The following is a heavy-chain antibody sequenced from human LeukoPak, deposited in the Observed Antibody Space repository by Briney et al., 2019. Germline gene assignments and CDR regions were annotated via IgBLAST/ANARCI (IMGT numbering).Heavy chain of an antibody. D-gene: IGHD1-26*01. CDR1: GYSFTSYW. J-gene: IGHJ4*02. CDR3: ARSQSSGSYWDY. CDR2: IYPGDSDT. Sequence: VESLKISCKASGYSFTSYWIGWVRQMPGKGLEWMGIIYPGDSDTRYSPSFQGQVTISADKSISTAYLQWSSLRVSDTAMYYCARSQSSGSYWDYWGQGTLVTVSS. V-gene: IGHV5-51*01.